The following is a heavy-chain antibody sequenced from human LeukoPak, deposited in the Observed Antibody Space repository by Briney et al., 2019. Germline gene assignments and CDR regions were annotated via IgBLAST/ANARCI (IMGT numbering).Heavy chain of an antibody. J-gene: IGHJ4*02. Sequence: GGSLRLSCAASGFTVSSNYMSWVRQAPGKGLEWVSYISSSSSTIYYADSVKGRFTISRDNAKNSLYLQMNSLRAEDTAVYYCARDNEATVTTSYFDYWGQGTLVTVSS. CDR1: GFTVSSNY. V-gene: IGHV3-48*04. CDR3: ARDNEATVTTSYFDY. CDR2: ISSSSSTI. D-gene: IGHD4-17*01.